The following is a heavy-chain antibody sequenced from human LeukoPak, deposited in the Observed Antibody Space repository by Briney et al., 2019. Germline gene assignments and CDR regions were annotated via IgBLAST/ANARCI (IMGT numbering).Heavy chain of an antibody. CDR2: ISDSGNT. V-gene: IGHV3-23*01. J-gene: IGHJ4*02. CDR1: GFTFSNAW. CDR3: AKAPVTTCRGAYCYPFDY. Sequence: GGSRRLSFAAPGFTFSNAWMSWVRQAPGKGLEWVSAISDSGNTYHADSVKGRFTISRDSSKNTLFLQMNRLRPEDAAVYYCAKAPVTTCRGAYCYPFDYWGQGTLVTVSS. D-gene: IGHD2-21*01.